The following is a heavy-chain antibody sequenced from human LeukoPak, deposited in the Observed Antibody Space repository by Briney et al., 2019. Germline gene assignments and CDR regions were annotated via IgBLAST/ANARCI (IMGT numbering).Heavy chain of an antibody. CDR1: GGSISSYY. D-gene: IGHD2-2*01. Sequence: SETLSLTCTVSGGSISSYYWSWIRQPAGKRLEWIGRIYTSGSTNYNPSLKSRVTISVDTSKNQFSLKLSSVTAADTAVYYCARGRTGYQLLPTKKDYSYYYMDVWDKGTTVTVSS. V-gene: IGHV4-4*07. CDR3: ARGRTGYQLLPTKKDYSYYYMDV. J-gene: IGHJ6*03. CDR2: IYTSGST.